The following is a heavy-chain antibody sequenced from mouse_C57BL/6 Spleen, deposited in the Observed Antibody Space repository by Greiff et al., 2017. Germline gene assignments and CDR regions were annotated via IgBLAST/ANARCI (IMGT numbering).Heavy chain of an antibody. CDR3: ARSSRVRDYDVWFAY. CDR2: INPSNGGT. V-gene: IGHV1-53*01. Sequence: QVQLQQPGTELVKPGASVKLSCKASGYTFTSYWMHWVKQRPGQGLEWIGNINPSNGGTNYNEKFKSKATLTVDKSSSTAYMQLSSLTSEDSAVYYCARSSRVRDYDVWFAYWGQGTLVTVSA. CDR1: GYTFTSYW. J-gene: IGHJ3*01. D-gene: IGHD2-4*01.